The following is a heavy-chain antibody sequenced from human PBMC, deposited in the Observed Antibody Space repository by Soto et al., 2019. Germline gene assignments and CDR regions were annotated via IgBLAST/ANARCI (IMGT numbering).Heavy chain of an antibody. CDR1: GFTFSSYS. J-gene: IGHJ6*03. CDR3: ARYCSGGSCYRALGDYYYYYYMDV. Sequence: GGSLRLSCAASGFTFSSYSMNWVRQAPGKGLEWVSSISSSSSYIYYADSVKGRFTISRDNAKNSLYLQMNSLRAEDTAVYYCARYCSGGSCYRALGDYYYYYYMDVWGKGTTVTVSS. CDR2: ISSSSSYI. D-gene: IGHD2-15*01. V-gene: IGHV3-21*01.